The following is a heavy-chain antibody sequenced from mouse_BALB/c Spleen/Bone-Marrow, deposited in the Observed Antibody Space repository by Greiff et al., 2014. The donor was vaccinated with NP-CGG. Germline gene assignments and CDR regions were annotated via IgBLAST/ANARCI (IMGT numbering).Heavy chain of an antibody. CDR1: GYTFTSYY. J-gene: IGHJ4*01. CDR2: INPSNGGT. D-gene: IGHD1-1*02. V-gene: IGHV1S81*02. CDR3: TLWCYAMDY. Sequence: QVQLKESGAELAKPGASVKLSCKASGYTFTSYYMYWVKQRPGQGLEWIGEINPSNGGTNFNEKFKSKATLTVDKSSSTAYMQRSSLTSEDSAVYYCTLWCYAMDYRGQGTSVTVSS.